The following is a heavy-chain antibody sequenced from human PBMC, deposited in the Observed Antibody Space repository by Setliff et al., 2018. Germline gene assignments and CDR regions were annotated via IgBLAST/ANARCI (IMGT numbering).Heavy chain of an antibody. Sequence: PGGSLRLSCAASGFTFDDYTMHWVRQAPGKGLEWVSLITWDGGSTFYADSVKGRFTISRDNAKNSLSLQMNNLRTEDTAVYYCARDPGPHAAHFRALGYGMDVWGQGTTVTVSS. D-gene: IGHD6-13*01. CDR1: GFTFDDYT. CDR3: ARDPGPHAAHFRALGYGMDV. CDR2: ITWDGGST. V-gene: IGHV3-43*01. J-gene: IGHJ6*02.